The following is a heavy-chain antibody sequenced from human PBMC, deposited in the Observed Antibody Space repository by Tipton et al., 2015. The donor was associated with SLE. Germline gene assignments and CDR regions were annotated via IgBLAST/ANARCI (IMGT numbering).Heavy chain of an antibody. J-gene: IGHJ6*03. Sequence: TLSLTCSISGDSISTYHWGWVRQPPGKGLQWIGYIYYVGSTNYNPSLESRVTISVDTSKNQFSLTLTSVTAADTAVYYCARVQGNYYYYMDVWGEGTTVTVS. D-gene: IGHD3-10*01. CDR3: ARVQGNYYYYMDV. V-gene: IGHV4-59*01. CDR2: IYYVGST. CDR1: GDSISTYH.